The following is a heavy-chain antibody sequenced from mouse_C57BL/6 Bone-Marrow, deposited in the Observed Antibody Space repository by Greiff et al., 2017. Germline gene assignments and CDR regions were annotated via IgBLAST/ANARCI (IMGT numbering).Heavy chain of an antibody. CDR3: ARDHDGYYDYYAMDY. CDR1: GFTFSSYA. Sequence: EVKLVESGGGLVKPGGSLKLSCAASGFTFSSYAMSWVRQTPEKRLEWVATISDGGSYTYYPDNVKGRFTISRDNAKNNLYLQMSHLKSEDTAMYYCARDHDGYYDYYAMDYWGQGTSVTVSS. D-gene: IGHD2-3*01. CDR2: ISDGGSYT. V-gene: IGHV5-4*01. J-gene: IGHJ4*01.